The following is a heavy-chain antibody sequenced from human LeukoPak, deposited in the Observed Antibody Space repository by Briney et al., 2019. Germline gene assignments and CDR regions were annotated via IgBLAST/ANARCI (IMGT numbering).Heavy chain of an antibody. V-gene: IGHV5-51*01. CDR1: GFTFTNNW. J-gene: IGHJ4*02. D-gene: IGHD6-19*01. CDR2: IYLGDSDV. Sequence: GESLKTSCKGFGFTFTNNWIGWVRQKPGKGLEWMGIIYLGDSDVRYSPSFQGQVTISADKSTTTAYLQWSSLKASDTAMYYCARHPSFHSGWPLDYWGQGTLVTVSS. CDR3: ARHPSFHSGWPLDY.